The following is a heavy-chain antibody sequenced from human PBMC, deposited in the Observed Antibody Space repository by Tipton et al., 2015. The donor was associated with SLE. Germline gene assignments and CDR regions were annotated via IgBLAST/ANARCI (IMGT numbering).Heavy chain of an antibody. Sequence: TLSLTCTVSDVSISSGSYCWSWIRQPAGKGLEYIGRMYASGTTNYNPSLKSRVSISGDTSKNHFSLELRSVTAADTAVYYCARDVDRWLFRDWGQGTLITVSS. CDR3: ARDVDRWLFRD. D-gene: IGHD6-19*01. V-gene: IGHV4-61*02. CDR2: MYASGTT. J-gene: IGHJ4*02. CDR1: DVSISSGSYC.